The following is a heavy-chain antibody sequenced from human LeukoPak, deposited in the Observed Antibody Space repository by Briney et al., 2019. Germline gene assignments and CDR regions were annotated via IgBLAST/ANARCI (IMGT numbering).Heavy chain of an antibody. CDR2: LSYPGTT. D-gene: IGHD6-19*01. Sequence: PSETLSLTCTVSGGAISSYHWSWIRQPPGKGLEWIGYLSYPGTTNYNPSLKSRVTISVGTSKNQFSLKLRSVTAADTAVYYCATMVSSGWYWTDSWGQGMLVTVSS. CDR3: ATMVSSGWYWTDS. J-gene: IGHJ5*02. V-gene: IGHV4-59*08. CDR1: GGAISSYH.